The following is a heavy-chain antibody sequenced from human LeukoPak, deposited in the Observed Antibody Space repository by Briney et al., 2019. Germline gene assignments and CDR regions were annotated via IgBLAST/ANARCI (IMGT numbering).Heavy chain of an antibody. CDR2: ISNYAT. CDR3: ARDFMYAFDI. D-gene: IGHD3-10*02. V-gene: IGHV3-48*01. CDR1: GFTFITYS. J-gene: IGHJ3*02. Sequence: GGSLRLSCAASGFTFITYSMNWVRQAPGKGLEWVSYISNYATSYADSVKGRFTISRDTAKNSLYLQMNSLRAEDTAVYYCARDFMYAFDIWGQGTMVTVSS.